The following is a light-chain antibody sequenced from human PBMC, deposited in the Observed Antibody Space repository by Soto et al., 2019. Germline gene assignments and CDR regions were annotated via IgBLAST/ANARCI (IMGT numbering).Light chain of an antibody. CDR2: AAS. CDR3: QQSYSTLT. CDR1: QSISSY. V-gene: IGKV1-39*01. Sequence: DIQMTQSPSYLSASVGDRVTITCRASQSISSYLNWYQQKPGKAPKLLIYAASRLQSGVPSRFSGSGSGTDFTLTISSLQPEDFATYYCQQSYSTLTFGGGTKVEIK. J-gene: IGKJ4*01.